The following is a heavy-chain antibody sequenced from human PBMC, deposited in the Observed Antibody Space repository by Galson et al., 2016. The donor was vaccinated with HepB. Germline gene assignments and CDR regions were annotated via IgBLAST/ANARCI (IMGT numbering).Heavy chain of an antibody. CDR2: IYPDDAET. D-gene: IGHD4-17*01. V-gene: IGHV5-51*01. J-gene: IGHJ3*01. CDR3: ARRADYFDYEDAFDV. CDR1: GYKFTDYW. Sequence: QSGAEVKKPGESLKISCKGSGYKFTDYWIGWVRQMPGKGLEWVGIIYPDDAETRYSPAFQGRVSISADKSINIAYLQWSRLQASDSAMYFCARRADYFDYEDAFDVWGQGTLVTVSA.